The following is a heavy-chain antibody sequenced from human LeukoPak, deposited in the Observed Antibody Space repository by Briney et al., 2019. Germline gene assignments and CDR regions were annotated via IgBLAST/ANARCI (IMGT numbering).Heavy chain of an antibody. J-gene: IGHJ6*03. CDR2: ISSSGSTI. D-gene: IGHD3-9*01. CDR1: GFTFSSYE. CDR3: ARDARYFDWHYYYMDV. Sequence: PGGSLRLSCAASGFTFSSYEMNWVRQAPGKGLEWVSYISSSGSTIYYADSVKGRFTISRDNAKNSLYLQMNSLRAEDTAVYYCARDARYFDWHYYYMDVWGKGTTVTISS. V-gene: IGHV3-48*03.